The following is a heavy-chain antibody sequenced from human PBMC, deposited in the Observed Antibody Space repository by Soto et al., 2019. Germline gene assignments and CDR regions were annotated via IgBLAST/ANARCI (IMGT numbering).Heavy chain of an antibody. CDR3: ARSSLAYQYNWFDP. J-gene: IGHJ5*02. CDR2: IIPIFGTA. D-gene: IGHD2-21*01. CDR1: GGTFSSYA. V-gene: IGHV1-69*13. Sequence: SVKVSWKASGGTFSSYAISWVRQAPGQGLEWMGGIIPIFGTANYAQKFQGRVTITADESTSTAYMELSSLRSEDTAVYYCARSSLAYQYNWFDPWGQGTLVTVSS.